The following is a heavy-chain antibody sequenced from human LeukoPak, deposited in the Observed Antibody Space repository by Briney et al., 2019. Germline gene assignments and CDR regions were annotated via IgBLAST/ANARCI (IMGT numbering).Heavy chain of an antibody. D-gene: IGHD1-26*01. CDR2: IYYSGST. CDR1: GGSISTYY. Sequence: SETLSLTCTVSGGSISTYYWNWIRQSPGKGLEWIGNIYYSGSTNYNPSLKSRVTISVDTSKNQFSLKLGSVTAADTAVYYCARLEWELNFDYWGQGTLVTVSS. J-gene: IGHJ4*02. CDR3: ARLEWELNFDY. V-gene: IGHV4-59*08.